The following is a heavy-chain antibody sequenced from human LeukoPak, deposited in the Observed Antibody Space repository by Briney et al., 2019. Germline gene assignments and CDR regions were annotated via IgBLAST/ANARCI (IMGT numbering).Heavy chain of an antibody. CDR2: IYNSGST. CDR3: ARDLGGYYDSSGYYYSNAFDI. J-gene: IGHJ3*02. D-gene: IGHD3-22*01. V-gene: IGHV4-59*02. CDR1: GASVSTYY. Sequence: PSETLSLTCTVSGASVSTYYWSWIRQPPGKGLEWIGYIYNSGSTNYNPSLKSRVTISEDTSKNQFSLKLSSVTAADTAVYYCARDLGGYYDSSGYYYSNAFDIWGPGTMVTVSS.